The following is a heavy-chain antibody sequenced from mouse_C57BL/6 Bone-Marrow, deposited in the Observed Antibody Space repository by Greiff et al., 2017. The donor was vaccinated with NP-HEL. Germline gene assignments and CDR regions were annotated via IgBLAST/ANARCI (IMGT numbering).Heavy chain of an antibody. Sequence: VKLVESGPGLVAPSQSLSITCTVSGFSLTSYAISWVRQPPGKGLEWLGVIWTGGGPNYNSALKSRLSISKDNSKSQVFLKMNSLQTDDTARYXCARTPLITTVVDYAMDYWGQGTSVTVSS. J-gene: IGHJ4*01. CDR1: GFSLTSYA. CDR3: ARTPLITTVVDYAMDY. CDR2: IWTGGGP. V-gene: IGHV2-9-1*01. D-gene: IGHD1-1*01.